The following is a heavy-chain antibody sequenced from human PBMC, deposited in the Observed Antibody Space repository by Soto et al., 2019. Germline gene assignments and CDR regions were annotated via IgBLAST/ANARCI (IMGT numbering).Heavy chain of an antibody. CDR2: ISYEGSHK. D-gene: IGHD1-1*01. CDR1: GFFFSSHG. J-gene: IGHJ6*02. Sequence: QVQLVESGGGVVQPGGSLTLSCVASGFFFSSHGMYWVRQAPGRGLEWVALISYEGSHKYYVDSVKGRFTISRDNSKKTVYLHMTSLRAEATALYYCAKDFELPDGDYYHYGMDVWGQGTTVSVSS. V-gene: IGHV3-30*18. CDR3: AKDFELPDGDYYHYGMDV.